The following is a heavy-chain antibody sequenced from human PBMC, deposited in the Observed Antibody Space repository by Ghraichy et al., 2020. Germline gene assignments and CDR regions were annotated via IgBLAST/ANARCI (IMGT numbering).Heavy chain of an antibody. CDR1: GFTFSDHY. CDR2: SRNKINSYTT. CDR3: AKASGGWFDY. V-gene: IGHV3-72*01. J-gene: IGHJ4*02. Sequence: GESLNISCAASGFTFSDHYMGWVRQAPGKGLEWIGRSRNKINSYTTDYAASVKGRFTVSRDDSKESLYLQMNSLNTEDTAVYYCAKASGGWFDYWGQGTLVTVSS. D-gene: IGHD6-19*01.